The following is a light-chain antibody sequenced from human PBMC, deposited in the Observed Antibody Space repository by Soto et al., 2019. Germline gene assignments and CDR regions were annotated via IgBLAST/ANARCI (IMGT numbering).Light chain of an antibody. CDR1: SRDVGGYES. J-gene: IGLJ1*01. CDR3: AAWDDSLSGPYV. Sequence: QSALTQPPSASGSPGQSVTISCTGTSRDVGGYESVAWYQQLPGKAPKLVLYEVKKRAPGVPDRFSGSKSGNTASLTVSGLQAEDEADYYCAAWDDSLSGPYVFGTGTKLTVL. CDR2: EVK. V-gene: IGLV2-8*01.